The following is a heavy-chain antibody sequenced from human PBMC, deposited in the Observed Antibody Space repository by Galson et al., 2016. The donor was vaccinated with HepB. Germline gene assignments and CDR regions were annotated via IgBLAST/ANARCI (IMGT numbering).Heavy chain of an antibody. V-gene: IGHV1-46*01. CDR1: GYTFTEYY. CDR2: INPNIGST. Sequence: SVKVSCKASGYTFTEYYIHWVRQAPGQGLEWMGIINPNIGSTTYAQNFQGRVTMTRDTSTGTVYMELSSLRSEDTAVYFCARDGGYGGGGRCGGSKNWFDLWGQGTPVTFSS. CDR3: ARDGGYGGGGRCGGSKNWFDL. J-gene: IGHJ5*02. D-gene: IGHD2-15*01.